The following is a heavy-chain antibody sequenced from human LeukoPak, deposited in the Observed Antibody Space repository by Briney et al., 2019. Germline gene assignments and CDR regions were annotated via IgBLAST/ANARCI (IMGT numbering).Heavy chain of an antibody. V-gene: IGHV4-39*07. J-gene: IGHJ2*01. CDR2: IYYSGST. Sequence: PSETLSLTCTVSGGSISSSSYYWGWIRQPPGKGLEWIGSIYYSGSTYYNPSLKSRVTISVDTSKNQFSLKLSSVTAADTAVYYCAKNYGDYGPRYWYFDLWGRGTLVTVSS. CDR3: AKNYGDYGPRYWYFDL. CDR1: GGSISSSSYY. D-gene: IGHD4-17*01.